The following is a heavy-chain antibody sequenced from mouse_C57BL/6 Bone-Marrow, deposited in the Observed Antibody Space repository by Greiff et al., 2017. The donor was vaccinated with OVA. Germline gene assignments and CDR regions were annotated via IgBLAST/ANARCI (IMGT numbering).Heavy chain of an antibody. D-gene: IGHD1-1*01. CDR3: ASPYYYGIVDY. J-gene: IGHJ2*01. Sequence: QVQLQQSGPALVKPGASVKISCKASGYAFSSSWLNWVKQRPGKGLEWIGRLYPGDGDTTYNGKFTGTATLTADKSYRQSYMQLCSLTSEDSAVYFCASPYYYGIVDYWGQGTTLTGSA. CDR1: GYAFSSSW. CDR2: LYPGDGDT. V-gene: IGHV1-82*01.